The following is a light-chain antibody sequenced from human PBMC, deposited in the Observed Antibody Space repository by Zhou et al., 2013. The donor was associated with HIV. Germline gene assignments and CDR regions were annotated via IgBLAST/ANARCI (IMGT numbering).Light chain of an antibody. CDR2: DTS. V-gene: IGKV3-15*01. CDR3: QQYASSPGT. Sequence: EVVMTQSPSTLSVSPGERVTLSCRASQNVFSNLAWYQQKPGQAPSLLIYDTSTRATGVPARFSGSGSGRDFTLTISRLEPQDFAVYYCQQYASSPGTFGGGTKVEIK. CDR1: QNVFSN. J-gene: IGKJ4*01.